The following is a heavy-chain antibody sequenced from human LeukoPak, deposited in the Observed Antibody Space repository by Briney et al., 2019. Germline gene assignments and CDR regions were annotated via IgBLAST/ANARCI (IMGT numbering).Heavy chain of an antibody. CDR3: ARDLFPTRNYYDLFDP. CDR2: INAGNGNT. V-gene: IGHV1-3*01. J-gene: IGHJ5*02. CDR1: GYTFTSYA. Sequence: ASVKVSCKASGYTFTSYAMHWVRQAPGQRLEWMVWINAGNGNTKYSQKFQGRVTITRDTSASTAYMELSSLRSEDTAVYYCARDLFPTRNYYDLFDPWGQGTLVTVSS. D-gene: IGHD3-22*01.